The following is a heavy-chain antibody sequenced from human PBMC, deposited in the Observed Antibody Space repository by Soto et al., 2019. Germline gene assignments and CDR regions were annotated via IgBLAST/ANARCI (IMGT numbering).Heavy chain of an antibody. CDR3: ARDTYDDY. CDR1: GVTVSNKY. D-gene: IGHD3-3*01. CDR2: IYSGGRT. Sequence: EVQLVESGGGLVQPGGSLRLSCAASGVTVSNKYMSWVRQAPGKGLEWVSVIYSGGRTYYADSVKGRFIISRDSSKNTLYLQMNSLRAEDSAVYYCARDTYDDYRGQGTLFTVSS. J-gene: IGHJ4*02. V-gene: IGHV3-66*01.